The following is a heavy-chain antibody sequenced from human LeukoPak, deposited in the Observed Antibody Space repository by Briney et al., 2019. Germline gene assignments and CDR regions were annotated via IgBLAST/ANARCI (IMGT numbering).Heavy chain of an antibody. CDR1: GFTFSSYS. D-gene: IGHD6-19*01. J-gene: IGHJ4*02. Sequence: GGSLRLSCAASGFTFSSYSMNWVRQAPGKGLEWVSAISGSGGSTYYADSVKGRFTISRDNSKNTLYLQMSSLRAEDTAVYYCAKDTVAGTYYFDYWGQGTLVTVSS. CDR2: ISGSGGST. CDR3: AKDTVAGTYYFDY. V-gene: IGHV3-23*01.